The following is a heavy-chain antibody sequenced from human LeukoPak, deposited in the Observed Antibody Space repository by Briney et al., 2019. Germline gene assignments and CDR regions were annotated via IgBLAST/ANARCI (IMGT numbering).Heavy chain of an antibody. CDR2: ISSSSSYI. D-gene: IGHD6-13*01. CDR1: GFTFSSYS. V-gene: IGHV3-21*01. Sequence: GGSLRLSCAASGFTFSSYSMNWVRQAPGKGLEWVSSISSSSSYIYYADSVKGRSTISRDNAKNSLYLQMNSLRAENTAVYYCARDLGRIAAAGIYYWGQGTLVTVSS. J-gene: IGHJ4*02. CDR3: ARDLGRIAAAGIYY.